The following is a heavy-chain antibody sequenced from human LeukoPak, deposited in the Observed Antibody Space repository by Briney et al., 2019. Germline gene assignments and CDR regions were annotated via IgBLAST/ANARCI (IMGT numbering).Heavy chain of an antibody. D-gene: IGHD3-22*01. V-gene: IGHV3-30-3*01. Sequence: GGSLRLSCAASGFTFSSYAMHWVRQAPGKGLEWVAVISYDGSNKYYADSVRGRFTISRDNSKNTLYLQMNSLRAEDTAVYYCARGAYYYDSSGYSLFDYWGQGTLSPSPQ. J-gene: IGHJ4*02. CDR2: ISYDGSNK. CDR1: GFTFSSYA. CDR3: ARGAYYYDSSGYSLFDY.